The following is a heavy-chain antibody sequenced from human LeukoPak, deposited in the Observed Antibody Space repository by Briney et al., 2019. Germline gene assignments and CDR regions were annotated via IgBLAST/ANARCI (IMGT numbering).Heavy chain of an antibody. J-gene: IGHJ4*02. V-gene: IGHV1-8*01. CDR1: GYTFTSYD. D-gene: IGHD3-10*01. CDR2: MNPNSGNT. Sequence: ASVKVSCKASGYTFTSYDINWVRQATGQGLEWMGWMNPNSGNTGYAQKFQGRVTMTRNTSISTAYMELSSLRSEDTAVYYCARGASVVRGVNSGYWGQGTLVTVSS. CDR3: ARGASVVRGVNSGY.